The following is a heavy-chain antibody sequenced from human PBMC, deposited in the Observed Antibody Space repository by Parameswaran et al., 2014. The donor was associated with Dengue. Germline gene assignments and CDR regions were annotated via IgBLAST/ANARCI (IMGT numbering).Heavy chain of an antibody. Sequence: ASETLSLTCTVSGGSISSGSYYWGWIRQPPGKGLEWIGSIYYSGGTYDNPSLKSRVTISVDTSKNQFSLKLRSVTAADTAMYYCARRAVDTGMDHFDYWGQGTLVTVSS. CDR1: GGSISSGSYY. CDR3: ARRAVDTGMDHFDY. J-gene: IGHJ4*02. CDR2: IYYSGGT. D-gene: IGHD5-18*01. V-gene: IGHV4-39*01.